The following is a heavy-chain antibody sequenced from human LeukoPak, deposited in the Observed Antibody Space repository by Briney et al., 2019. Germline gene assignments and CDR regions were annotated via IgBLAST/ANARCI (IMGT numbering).Heavy chain of an antibody. Sequence: PSETLSLTCTVSGGSISRSSYYWGWIRQPPGKGLEWIGSIFYSGSTYYNPSLKSRVTISVDTSNNQVSLKLRSVTAADTAVYYCARGGRYFQHWGQGTLVTVSS. CDR3: ARGGRYFQH. CDR1: GGSISRSSYY. D-gene: IGHD3-16*01. V-gene: IGHV4-39*07. CDR2: IFYSGST. J-gene: IGHJ1*01.